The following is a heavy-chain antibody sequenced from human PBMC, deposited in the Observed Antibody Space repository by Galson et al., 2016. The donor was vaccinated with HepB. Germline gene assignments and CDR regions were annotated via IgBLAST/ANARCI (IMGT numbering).Heavy chain of an antibody. CDR2: FDREDGET. Sequence: SVKVSCKVSGNTRKELSMHWVRQAPGKGLEWMGGFDREDGETIYAQKFQGRVTMTEDTSADTAYMELSSLRSEDTAVYYCASGHYTSYYYGMDVWGQGTTVTVSS. J-gene: IGHJ6*02. CDR1: GNTRKELS. V-gene: IGHV1-24*01. CDR3: ASGHYTSYYYGMDV. D-gene: IGHD1-26*01.